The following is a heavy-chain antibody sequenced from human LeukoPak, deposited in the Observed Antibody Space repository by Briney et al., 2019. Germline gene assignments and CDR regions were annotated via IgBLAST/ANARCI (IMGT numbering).Heavy chain of an antibody. Sequence: SETLSLTCAVYGGSFSGYYWSWLRQPPGKGLEWIGEINHSGSTNYNPSLKSRVTISVDTSKNQFSLKLSSVTAADTAVYYCARRFRYSYGVYYYYYMDVWGKGTTVTISS. CDR1: GGSFSGYY. CDR2: INHSGST. J-gene: IGHJ6*03. V-gene: IGHV4-34*01. D-gene: IGHD5-18*01. CDR3: ARRFRYSYGVYYYYYMDV.